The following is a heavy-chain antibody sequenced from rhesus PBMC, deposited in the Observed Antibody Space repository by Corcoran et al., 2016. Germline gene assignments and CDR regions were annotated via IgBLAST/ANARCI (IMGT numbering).Heavy chain of an antibody. J-gene: IGHJ4*01. D-gene: IGHD3-16*01. V-gene: IGHV1S2*01. Sequence: QVQLVQSGAEVKKPGSSVKVSCKASGYTFTDYYMHWVRQAPRQGLEWMGLINPYNGNTKYAQKFQGRVTMTRDTSTSTAYMELSSLRSEDTAVYYCARSSGSYYPMSLWGQGVLVTVSS. CDR1: GYTFTDYY. CDR3: ARSSGSYYPMSL. CDR2: INPYNGNT.